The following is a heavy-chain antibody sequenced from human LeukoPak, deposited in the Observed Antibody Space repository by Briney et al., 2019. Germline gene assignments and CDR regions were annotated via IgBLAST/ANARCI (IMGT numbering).Heavy chain of an antibody. CDR3: ARVAGPGLSGYGGSQFDY. D-gene: IGHD4-23*01. V-gene: IGHV1-69*13. CDR1: GGTFSSYA. J-gene: IGHJ4*02. Sequence: SVKVSCKASGGTFSSYAISWVRQAPGQGLEWMGGIIPIFGTANYAQKFQGRVTITADESTSTAYMELSSLRSENTAVYYCARVAGPGLSGYGGSQFDYWGQGTLVTVSS. CDR2: IIPIFGTA.